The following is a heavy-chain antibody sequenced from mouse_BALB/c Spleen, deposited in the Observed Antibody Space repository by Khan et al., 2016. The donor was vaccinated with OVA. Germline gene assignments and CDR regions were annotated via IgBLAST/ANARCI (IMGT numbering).Heavy chain of an antibody. CDR1: GYTFTDYY. CDR2: ISPGSGDT. CDR3: ARRNYFGYTFAY. D-gene: IGHD1-2*01. V-gene: IGHV1-77*01. Sequence: QVQLQQSGAELARPGASVKLSCKASGYTFTDYYINWVKQRTGQGLEWIGEISPGSGDTYYTEKFKGKATLTAAKSSTTAYMQLSSLTTEASAVYFGARRNYFGYTFAYWGQGTLVTVSA. J-gene: IGHJ3*01.